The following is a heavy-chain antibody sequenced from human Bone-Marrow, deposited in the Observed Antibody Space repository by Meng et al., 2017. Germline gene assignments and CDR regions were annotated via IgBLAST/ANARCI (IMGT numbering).Heavy chain of an antibody. CDR2: ISRSGTTM. V-gene: IGHV3-48*02. Sequence: GGSLRLSCAASGFTFDDYAMHWVRQAPGKGLEWVSYISRSGTTMYYPDSVKGRFTISRDNAKNSLSLQLHSLRHEDTAVYFCVREGFFYDNTGYYSRSAFDIWGRGTVVTVSS. D-gene: IGHD3-22*01. CDR3: VREGFFYDNTGYYSRSAFDI. CDR1: GFTFDDYA. J-gene: IGHJ3*02.